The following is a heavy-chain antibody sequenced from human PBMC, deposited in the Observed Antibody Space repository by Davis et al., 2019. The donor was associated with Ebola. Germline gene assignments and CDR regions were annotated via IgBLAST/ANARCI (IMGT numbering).Heavy chain of an antibody. V-gene: IGHV7-4-1*02. CDR2: INTNTGNP. Sequence: AASVKVSCKTSGGTFTNYAVNWVRQAPGQGLEWMGWINTNTGNPTYAQGFTGRFVFSLDTSVSTAYLQISGLKAEDTAVYYCARDLGYCSGGDCYRTEYFHHWGQGTLVTVSS. D-gene: IGHD2-15*01. CDR1: GGTFTNYA. J-gene: IGHJ1*01. CDR3: ARDLGYCSGGDCYRTEYFHH.